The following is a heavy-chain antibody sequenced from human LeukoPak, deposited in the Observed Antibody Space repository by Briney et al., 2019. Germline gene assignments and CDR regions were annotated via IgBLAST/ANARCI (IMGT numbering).Heavy chain of an antibody. CDR1: GFTFLHYA. V-gene: IGHV3-9*01. Sequence: PGGSLRLSCAASGFTFLHYAMHWLRQAPGKGLEWVSGISWNSGSIGYADSVKGRFTISRDNAKNSLYLQMNSLRAEDTAVYYCAKSRVQNCDILTGYLGYYYDYLDVWGKGTTVTISS. CDR2: ISWNSGSI. D-gene: IGHD3-9*01. CDR3: AKSRVQNCDILTGYLGYYYDYLDV. J-gene: IGHJ6*03.